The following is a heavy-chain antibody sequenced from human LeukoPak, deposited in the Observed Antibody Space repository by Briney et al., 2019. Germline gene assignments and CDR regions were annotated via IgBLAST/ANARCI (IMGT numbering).Heavy chain of an antibody. J-gene: IGHJ4*02. Sequence: PGGSLRLSCAASGYTFSRYWMHWVRQGPGKGLVWVSRINEDGSSTSYAESVRGRFTISRDNAKNTLYLQMNSLRAEDAAVYYCTTETFGARDSWGQGTLVTASS. D-gene: IGHD3-10*01. CDR1: GYTFSRYW. CDR2: INEDGSST. V-gene: IGHV3-74*01. CDR3: TTETFGARDS.